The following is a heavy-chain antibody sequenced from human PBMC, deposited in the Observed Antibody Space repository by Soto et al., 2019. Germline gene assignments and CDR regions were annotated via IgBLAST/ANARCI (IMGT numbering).Heavy chain of an antibody. D-gene: IGHD2-15*01. CDR2: INPNGGST. CDR1: GYTFTTYY. CDR3: ARAGYCSGGTCFHGNFDY. J-gene: IGHJ4*02. V-gene: IGHV1-46*01. Sequence: QVQLVQSGAEVKKPGASVKVSYNASGYTFTTYYMHWVRQAPGQGLEWMGIINPNGGSTTYAQKFQVRVTMTRDTSTSTVYMELSSLRSEDTAVYYCARAGYCSGGTCFHGNFDYWGQGTLVTVSS.